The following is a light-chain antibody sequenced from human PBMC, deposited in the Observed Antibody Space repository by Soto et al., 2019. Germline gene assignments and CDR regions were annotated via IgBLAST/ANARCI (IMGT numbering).Light chain of an antibody. V-gene: IGLV2-14*01. CDR2: EVG. CDR1: SSDVGGYNR. CDR3: SSHTVRNTWV. Sequence: QSALTQPASVTGSPGQSITISCTGTSSDVGGYNRVSWYQQYPGTAPKLLIYEVGNRPSGVSDRFSGSKSVSTASLTISGLQPEDEADYYCSSHTVRNTWVFGGGTKVTVL. J-gene: IGLJ3*02.